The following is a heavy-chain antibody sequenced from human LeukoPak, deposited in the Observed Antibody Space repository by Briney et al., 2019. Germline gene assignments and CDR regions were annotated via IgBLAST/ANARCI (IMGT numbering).Heavy chain of an antibody. J-gene: IGHJ4*02. Sequence: SETLSLTCTVSGGSISSSSYYWGWIRRPPGKGLEWIGNIYYSGSTNYNPSLKSRVTMSVDTSKNLFALKLSSVTAADTAVYYCARQGVATAIDYWGQGTLVTVSS. D-gene: IGHD2-21*02. V-gene: IGHV4-39*06. CDR1: GGSISSSSYY. CDR2: IYYSGST. CDR3: ARQGVATAIDY.